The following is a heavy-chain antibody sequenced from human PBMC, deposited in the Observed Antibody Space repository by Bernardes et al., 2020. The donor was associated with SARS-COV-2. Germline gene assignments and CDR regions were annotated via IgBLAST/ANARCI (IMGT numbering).Heavy chain of an antibody. J-gene: IGHJ4*02. Sequence: SLFLSCAASGFTFSSSVMNWVRQAPGQGLEWVSYISTGGSTKYYADSVKGRFTISRDNAKNSLYLQMNSLRAEDTAVYYCAREYTYGFDSWGQGTLVTVSS. CDR2: ISTGGSTK. D-gene: IGHD5-18*01. CDR3: AREYTYGFDS. V-gene: IGHV3-48*03. CDR1: GFTFSSSV.